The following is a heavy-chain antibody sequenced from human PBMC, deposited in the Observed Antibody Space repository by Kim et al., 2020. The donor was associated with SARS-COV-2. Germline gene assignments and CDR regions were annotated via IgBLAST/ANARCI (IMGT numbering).Heavy chain of an antibody. CDR2: I. D-gene: IGHD4-4*01. CDR3: ARGPNYSPFDY. J-gene: IGHJ4*02. V-gene: IGHV3-48*03. Sequence: IYTADSGRGRFTISRDNDKTSLFLQMNGLRAEDTAVYYCARGPNYSPFDYWGQGTLVTVSS.